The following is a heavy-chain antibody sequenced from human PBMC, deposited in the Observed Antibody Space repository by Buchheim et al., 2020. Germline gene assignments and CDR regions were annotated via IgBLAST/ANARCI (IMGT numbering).Heavy chain of an antibody. V-gene: IGHV2-70*04. J-gene: IGHJ4*02. CDR2: IDWDDDK. CDR3: ARGPYCSGGNCYSGGFDY. CDR1: GFSLSTSGMR. Sequence: QVTLKESGPALVKPTQTLTLTCTFSGFSLSTSGMRVNWIRQPPGKALEWLARIDWDDDKFYSTSLKTRLTISKDTSKNQVVLTMTNMDPLDTAMYYCARGPYCSGGNCYSGGFDYWGQGTL. D-gene: IGHD2-15*01.